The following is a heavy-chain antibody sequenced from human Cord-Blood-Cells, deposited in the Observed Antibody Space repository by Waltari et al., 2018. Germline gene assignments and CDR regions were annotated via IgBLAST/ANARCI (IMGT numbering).Heavy chain of an antibody. V-gene: IGHV4-30-2*01. Sequence: QLQLQESGSGLVKPSQTLSLTCAVSGGSISSGGYSWSWIRQPPGKGLEWMGYIYHSGSTHYTPSRKSRVTISVDRAKNQFALKLSSVTAADTAGYYCARDQGRVGYSSSWYGIDWFDTWGQGTLVTVSS. CDR1: GGSISSGGYS. D-gene: IGHD6-13*01. CDR2: IYHSGST. J-gene: IGHJ5*02. CDR3: ARDQGRVGYSSSWYGIDWFDT.